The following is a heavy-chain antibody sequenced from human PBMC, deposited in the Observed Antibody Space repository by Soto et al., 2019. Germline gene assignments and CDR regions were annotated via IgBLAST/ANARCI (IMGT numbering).Heavy chain of an antibody. Sequence: EVQLLESGGGLVQPGGSLRLSCAASGFTFSSYAMSWVRQAPGKGLEWVSAISSSSSYIYYADSVKGRFTISRDNAKNSLYLQMNSLRAEDTAVYYCARDARRGESRWGQGALVTVSS. D-gene: IGHD3-10*01. CDR3: ARDARRGESR. CDR2: ISSSSSYI. CDR1: GFTFSSYA. V-gene: IGHV3-21*01. J-gene: IGHJ4*02.